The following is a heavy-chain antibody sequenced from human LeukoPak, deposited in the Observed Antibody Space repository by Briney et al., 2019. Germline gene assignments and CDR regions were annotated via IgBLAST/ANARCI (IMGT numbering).Heavy chain of an antibody. V-gene: IGHV1-18*01. CDR2: ITAYNGNT. Sequence: ASVKVSCKASGYTFINYGISWVRQAPGQGLEWMGWITAYNGNTKYAQKFQGRVTMTTDTSTSTAYMELRSLRSDDTAVYYCEAASIVGATNWYFDLWGRGTLVTVSS. CDR3: EAASIVGATNWYFDL. D-gene: IGHD1-26*01. CDR1: GYTFINYG. J-gene: IGHJ2*01.